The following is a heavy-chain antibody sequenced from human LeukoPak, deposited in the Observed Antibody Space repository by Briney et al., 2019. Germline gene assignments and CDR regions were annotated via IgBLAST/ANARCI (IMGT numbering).Heavy chain of an antibody. V-gene: IGHV3-74*01. D-gene: IGHD1-26*01. CDR3: TRGAVGTGVWFDP. J-gene: IGHJ5*02. CDR2: INTDGGIT. CDR1: GFTFSGYW. Sequence: GGSLRLSCAASGFTFSGYWMHWFRQAPGKGLVWVSRINTDGGITNYAGSVKGRFTISRDNAKNTLHLQMNSLRADDTAVYYCTRGAVGTGVWFDPWGQGTLVTVSS.